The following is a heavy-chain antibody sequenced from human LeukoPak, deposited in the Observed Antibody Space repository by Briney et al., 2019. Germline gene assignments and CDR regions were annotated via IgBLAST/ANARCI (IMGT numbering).Heavy chain of an antibody. CDR2: ISYGGSNK. Sequence: GGSLRLSCAASGFTFSSYAMHWVRQAPGKGLEWVAVISYGGSNKYYADSVKGRFTISRDNSKNTLYLQMNSLRAEDTAVYYCARWDILTGFDYWGQGTLVTVSS. D-gene: IGHD3-9*01. J-gene: IGHJ4*02. CDR1: GFTFSSYA. V-gene: IGHV3-30-3*01. CDR3: ARWDILTGFDY.